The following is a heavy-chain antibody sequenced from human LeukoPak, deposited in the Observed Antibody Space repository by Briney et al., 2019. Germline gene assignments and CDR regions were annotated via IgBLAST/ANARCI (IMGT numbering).Heavy chain of an antibody. D-gene: IGHD3-3*01. CDR2: INPSGGST. CDR1: GYTFTSYY. Sequence: AAVKVSCKASGYTFTSYYMHWVRQAPGQGLEWMGIINPSGGSTSYAQKFQGRVTMTRDTSTSTVYMELSSLRSEDTAVYYCARDPKLRFLEWLPDYWGQGTLVTVSS. V-gene: IGHV1-46*01. CDR3: ARDPKLRFLEWLPDY. J-gene: IGHJ4*02.